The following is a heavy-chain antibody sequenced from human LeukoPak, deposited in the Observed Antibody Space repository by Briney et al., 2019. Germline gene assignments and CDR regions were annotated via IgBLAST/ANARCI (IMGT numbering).Heavy chain of an antibody. CDR1: GVSVTSFY. CDR3: AGTDTSGYDRFDY. D-gene: IGHD3-22*01. J-gene: IGHJ4*02. Sequence: PSETLSLTCTVSGVSVTSFYWSWIRQPAGKGLEWIGRFFSSGNTNYNPSFKSRATISVDKSKNQFSLKLSSVTAADTAVYYCAGTDTSGYDRFDYWGQGALVTVSS. CDR2: FFSSGNT. V-gene: IGHV4-4*07.